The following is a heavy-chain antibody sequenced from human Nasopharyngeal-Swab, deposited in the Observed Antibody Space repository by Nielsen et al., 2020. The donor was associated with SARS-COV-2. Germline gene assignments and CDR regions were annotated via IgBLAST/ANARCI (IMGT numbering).Heavy chain of an antibody. Sequence: ASVKVSCKASGYTFTRYYIHWVRQAPGQGLEWMGIINPGGGSARYSQNFQGRVTMTRDTSTNTVYMELYSLRSEDTAAYYCARGGWLRKDYYYSYYYMDVWGKGTTVTVSS. CDR2: INPGGGSA. D-gene: IGHD5-24*01. V-gene: IGHV1-46*01. CDR1: GYTFTRYY. J-gene: IGHJ6*03. CDR3: ARGGWLRKDYYYSYYYMDV.